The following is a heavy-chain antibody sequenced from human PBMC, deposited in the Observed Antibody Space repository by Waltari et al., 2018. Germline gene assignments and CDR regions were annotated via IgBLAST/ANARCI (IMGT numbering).Heavy chain of an antibody. D-gene: IGHD5-18*01. CDR1: GFTFSRYG. J-gene: IGHJ4*02. Sequence: EVQLVESGGGLVQPGGSLRLACAASGFTFSRYGMGWVPQAPGKGLEWVANIKQDGSEKYYVDSVKGRFTISRDNAKNSLYLQMNSLRAEDTAVYYCARGYSYGYYFDYWGQGTLVTVSS. CDR3: ARGYSYGYYFDY. CDR2: IKQDGSEK. V-gene: IGHV3-7*01.